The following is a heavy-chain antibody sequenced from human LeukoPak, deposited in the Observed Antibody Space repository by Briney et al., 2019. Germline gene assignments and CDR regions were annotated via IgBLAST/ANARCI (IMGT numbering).Heavy chain of an antibody. D-gene: IGHD3-10*01. Sequence: PGGSLSLSCAASGFTFSGYSVNWVRQAPGKGLEWVSSISRSSSYIYYADSMKGRFTISRDNAKKSLFLQMNSLRAEDTAVYYCASFPPYMVRNDAFDIWGQGTVVTVSS. J-gene: IGHJ3*02. CDR1: GFTFSGYS. CDR3: ASFPPYMVRNDAFDI. V-gene: IGHV3-21*01. CDR2: ISRSSSYI.